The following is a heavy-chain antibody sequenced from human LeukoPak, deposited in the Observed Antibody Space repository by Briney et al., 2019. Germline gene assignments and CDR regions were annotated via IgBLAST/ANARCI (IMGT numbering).Heavy chain of an antibody. CDR1: GGSISSGGYY. D-gene: IGHD1-26*01. V-gene: IGHV4-31*03. CDR3: ARGIFISRSYRYYFDY. Sequence: SETLSLTCTVSGGSISSGGYYWSWIRQHPGKGLEWIGYIYYSGSTYYNPSLKSRVTISVDTSKNQFSLKLSSVTAADTAVYYCARGIFISRSYRYYFDYWGQGTLVTVSS. CDR2: IYYSGST. J-gene: IGHJ4*02.